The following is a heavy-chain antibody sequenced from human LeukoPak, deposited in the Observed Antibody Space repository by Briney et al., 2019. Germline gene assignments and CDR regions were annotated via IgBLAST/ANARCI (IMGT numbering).Heavy chain of an antibody. Sequence: GASVKVSCKASGYTFTSYAMHWVRQAPGQRLEWMGWINAGNGNTKYSQKFQGRVTITRDTSASTAYMELRSLRSEDTAVYYCARDYDYGDYVGDYWGQGTLVTVSS. CDR1: GYTFTSYA. V-gene: IGHV1-3*01. J-gene: IGHJ4*02. CDR3: ARDYDYGDYVGDY. D-gene: IGHD4-17*01. CDR2: INAGNGNT.